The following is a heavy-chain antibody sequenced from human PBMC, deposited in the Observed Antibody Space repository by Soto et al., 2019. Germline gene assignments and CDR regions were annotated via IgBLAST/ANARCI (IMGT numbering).Heavy chain of an antibody. CDR1: GFTVSSNY. Sequence: WGSLRLSCAASGFTVSSNYMIWVRQAPGKGLEWDSVIYSGGSTYYADSVKGRFTISRDNSKNTLYLQMNSLRAEDTAVYYCARGYCSSTSCKRTGYYFDYLGQGTLVTVSS. V-gene: IGHV3-53*01. D-gene: IGHD2-2*01. CDR2: IYSGGST. CDR3: ARGYCSSTSCKRTGYYFDY. J-gene: IGHJ4*02.